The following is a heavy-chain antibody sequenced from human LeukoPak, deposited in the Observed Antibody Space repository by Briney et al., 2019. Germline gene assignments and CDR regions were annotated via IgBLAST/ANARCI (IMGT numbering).Heavy chain of an antibody. CDR3: ARTLRAFSTPYYSYGMDV. Sequence: ASVKVSCKASGYTFTSHGISWVRQAPGQGLEWMGWICAYNGNTHYAQKLQGRVTMTTDTSKSTAYMELRSLRSDDTAVYYCARTLRAFSTPYYSYGMDVWGQGTTVTVSS. CDR2: ICAYNGNT. CDR1: GYTFTSHG. V-gene: IGHV1-18*01. D-gene: IGHD2-15*01. J-gene: IGHJ6*02.